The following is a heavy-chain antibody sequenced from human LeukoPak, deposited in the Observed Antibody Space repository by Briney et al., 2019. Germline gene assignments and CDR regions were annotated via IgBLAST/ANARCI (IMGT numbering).Heavy chain of an antibody. CDR3: ARDRMRGEFQPSSFDP. CDR2: IYTSGST. V-gene: IGHV4-61*02. J-gene: IGHJ5*02. CDR1: GGSISSGSYY. Sequence: PSETLSLTCTVSGGSISSGSYYWSWIRQPAGKGLEWIGRIYTSGSTNYNPSLKSRVTMSVDTSKTQFSLKLSSVTAADTAVYYCARDRMRGEFQPSSFDPWGQGTLVTVSS. D-gene: IGHD2-2*01.